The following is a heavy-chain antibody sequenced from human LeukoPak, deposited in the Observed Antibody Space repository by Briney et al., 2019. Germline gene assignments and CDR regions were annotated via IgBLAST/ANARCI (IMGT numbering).Heavy chain of an antibody. D-gene: IGHD6-6*01. CDR3: ARQADDSSSSLVYFDY. V-gene: IGHV4-30-2*01. CDR2: IYHSGST. CDR1: DGSINSGDYS. Sequence: SETLSLTCAVSDGSINSGDYSWSWIRQPPGKGLEWIGYIYHSGSTYYNPSLKSRVTISADTSKNQFSLKLSSVTAADTAVYYCARQADDSSSSLVYFDYWGQGTLVTVSS. J-gene: IGHJ4*02.